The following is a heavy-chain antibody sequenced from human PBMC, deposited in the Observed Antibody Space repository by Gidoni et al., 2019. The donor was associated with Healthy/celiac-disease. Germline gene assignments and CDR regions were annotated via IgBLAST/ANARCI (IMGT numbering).Heavy chain of an antibody. J-gene: IGHJ4*02. V-gene: IGHV3-11*01. CDR2: ISSSGSTK. CDR1: GFTFRVYY. CDR3: ARVQGGGLITMNPFDY. Sequence: QVQLVESGGGLVKPGGSLRLSCASSGFTFRVYYMSWIRQAPGKGLEWVSNISSSGSTKYYADSVKGRFTITRDNAKNSQYLQMNSLRDEDTAVYYCARVQGGGLITMNPFDYWGQGTLVTVSS. D-gene: IGHD3-22*01.